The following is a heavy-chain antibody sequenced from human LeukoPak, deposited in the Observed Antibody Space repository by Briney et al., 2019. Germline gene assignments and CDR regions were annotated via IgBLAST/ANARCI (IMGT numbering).Heavy chain of an antibody. J-gene: IGHJ6*03. CDR3: ARRTIFGAHYYMDV. D-gene: IGHD3-3*01. CDR2: IYPDDYDT. Sequence: GESLKISGKGSGYSFTSSSIGWLGRMPGKGLGWMGSIYPDDYDTRYSPSFQGQVTISADKSISTAYLQWSSLKASDTAMYYCARRTIFGAHYYMDVWGKGTPVTVSS. V-gene: IGHV5-51*01. CDR1: GYSFTSSS.